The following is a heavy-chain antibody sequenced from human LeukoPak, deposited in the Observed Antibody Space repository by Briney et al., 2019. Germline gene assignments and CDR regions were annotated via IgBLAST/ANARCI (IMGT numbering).Heavy chain of an antibody. Sequence: GASVKVSCKASGYSFTTYVISWVRQAPGQGPEWLCWINPQNGNTNFADRFQGRVTMTTDTSTNTAYMELRTLTPDDTAVYYCARACTTPITQWCFSDFWGQGTLVTVSS. J-gene: IGHJ4*02. CDR2: INPQNGNT. D-gene: IGHD2-8*01. V-gene: IGHV1-18*04. CDR3: ARACTTPITQWCFSDF. CDR1: GYSFTTYV.